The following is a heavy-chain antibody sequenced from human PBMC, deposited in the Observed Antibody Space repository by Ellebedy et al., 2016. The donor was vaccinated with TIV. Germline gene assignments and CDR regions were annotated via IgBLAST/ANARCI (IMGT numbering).Heavy chain of an antibody. J-gene: IGHJ4*02. CDR3: ARDRTGTSFDY. CDR1: GYSISSGYY. CDR2: IYHSGST. V-gene: IGHV4-38-2*02. D-gene: IGHD1-7*01. Sequence: SETLSLTCTVSGYSISSGYYWGWIRQPPGKGLEWIGSIYHSGSTYYNPSLKSRVTISVGTSKNQFSLKLRSVTAADTAVYYCARDRTGTSFDYWGQGTLVTVSS.